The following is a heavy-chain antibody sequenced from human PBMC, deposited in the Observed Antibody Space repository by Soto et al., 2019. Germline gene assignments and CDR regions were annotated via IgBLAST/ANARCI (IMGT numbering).Heavy chain of an antibody. CDR1: GGTFSSYA. D-gene: IGHD3-3*01. CDR3: ARAPREWIQPSYYYYYYGMDV. CDR2: IIPIFGTA. J-gene: IGHJ6*02. V-gene: IGHV1-69*01. Sequence: QVQLVQSGAEVKKPGSSVKVSCKASGGTFSSYAISWVRQAPGQGLEWMGGIIPIFGTANYAQKFQGRVTITADESTSTDYMELSSLRSEDTAVYYCARAPREWIQPSYYYYYYGMDVWGQGTTVTVSS.